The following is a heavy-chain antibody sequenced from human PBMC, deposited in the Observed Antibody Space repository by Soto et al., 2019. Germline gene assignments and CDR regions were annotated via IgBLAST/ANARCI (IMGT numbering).Heavy chain of an antibody. J-gene: IGHJ6*04. CDR3: ARKTDAIPSGGDV. V-gene: IGHV3-53*04. CDR2: IYSGGDT. D-gene: IGHD2-21*01. CDR1: GFAVRHNY. Sequence: EVQLVESGGGLVQPGGSLRLSCTASGFAVRHNYMTWVRQAPGKGLEWVSLIYSGGDTAYADSVKGRFTISRHTSQNTLYLQMNSLRAEATAVYYCARKTDAIPSGGDVGGNGTAVTVSS.